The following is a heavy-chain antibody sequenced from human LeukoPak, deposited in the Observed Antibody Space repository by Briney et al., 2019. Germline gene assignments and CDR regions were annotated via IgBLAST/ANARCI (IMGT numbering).Heavy chain of an antibody. CDR2: INSDGSNT. CDR1: GLTFSNYW. Sequence: GGSLRLSCAASGLTFSNYWMHWVRQAPGKGLVWVSRINSDGSNTKTADSVQGRFTISRDNANHMLYLEMNSLRAEDTAMYYCARGPARRGSAFDCWGQGALVIVSS. CDR3: ARGPARRGSAFDC. D-gene: IGHD5-12*01. J-gene: IGHJ4*02. V-gene: IGHV3-74*03.